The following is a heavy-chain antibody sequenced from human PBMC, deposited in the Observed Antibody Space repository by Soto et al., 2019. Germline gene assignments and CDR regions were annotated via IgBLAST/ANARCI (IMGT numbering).Heavy chain of an antibody. D-gene: IGHD2-2*01. Sequence: QVQLVQSGAEVKKPGSSVRVSCTVSGGTFTTYTIDWVRQAPGQGLEWMGRIIPVIGLTNYGLPGRVTITADKSTSTAYLELSGLKSEDTALYYCAKNLAGPDQNAYDLWGQGTMVTVSS. J-gene: IGHJ3*01. CDR1: GGTFTTYT. CDR3: AKNLAGPDQNAYDL. CDR2: IIPVIGLT. V-gene: IGHV1-69*02.